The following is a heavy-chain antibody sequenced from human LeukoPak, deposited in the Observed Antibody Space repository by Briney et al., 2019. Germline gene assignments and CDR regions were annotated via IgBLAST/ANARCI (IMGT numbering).Heavy chain of an antibody. J-gene: IGHJ3*02. D-gene: IGHD3-22*01. CDR3: ASYGIVVAWGAFDI. Sequence: GASVKVSCQASGYTFTSYGISWVRQAPGQGLEWMGWISAYNGNTNYAQKLQGRVTMTTDTSTSTAYMELRSLRSDDTAVYYCASYGIVVAWGAFDIWGQGTMVTVSS. CDR2: ISAYNGNT. V-gene: IGHV1-18*01. CDR1: GYTFTSYG.